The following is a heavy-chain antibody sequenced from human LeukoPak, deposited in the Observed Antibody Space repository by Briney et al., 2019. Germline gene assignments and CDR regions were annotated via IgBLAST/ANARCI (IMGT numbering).Heavy chain of an antibody. D-gene: IGHD2-2*01. J-gene: IGHJ6*03. V-gene: IGHV4-34*01. CDR2: INHSGST. CDR1: GGSFSGYS. CDR3: ARLSRRYCSSTSCYGNYYYYYYMDV. Sequence: SETLSLTCAVYGGSFSGYSWSWIRQPPGKGLEWIGEINHSGSTNYNPSLKSRVTISVDTSKNQFSLKLSSVTAADTTVYYCARLSRRYCSSTSCYGNYYYYYYMDVWGKGTTVTISS.